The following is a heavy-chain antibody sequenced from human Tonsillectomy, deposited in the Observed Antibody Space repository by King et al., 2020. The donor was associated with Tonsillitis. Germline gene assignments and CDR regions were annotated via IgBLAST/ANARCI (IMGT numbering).Heavy chain of an antibody. Sequence: VQLVESGGGLVQPGGSLRLSCAASGFTFSSYWMHWVRQAPGKGLVWVSRINSDGSSTRYADSVKGRFTISRDNAKNTLYLQMNSLRAEDTAVYYCARDGSMVMATIYPLDYWGQGILVTVSS. CDR1: GFTFSSYW. D-gene: IGHD5-24*01. CDR2: INSDGSST. CDR3: ARDGSMVMATIYPLDY. V-gene: IGHV3-74*01. J-gene: IGHJ4*02.